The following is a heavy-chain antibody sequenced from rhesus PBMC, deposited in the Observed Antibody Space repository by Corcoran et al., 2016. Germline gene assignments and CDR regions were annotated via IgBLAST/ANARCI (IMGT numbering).Heavy chain of an antibody. V-gene: IGHV4-73*01. Sequence: QVKLQQWGEGLVKPSETLSLTCAVYGGSISGYYYWSWIRRAPGKGLEWSGRIDSSGSTDYNPSLKSRVTISRDTSKTQFSLKLSSVTAADTAVYYCARERFRYYYGSGYGYWGQGVLVTVSS. D-gene: IGHD3-28*01. CDR3: ARERFRYYYGSGYGY. CDR2: IDSSGST. CDR1: GGSISGYYY. J-gene: IGHJ4*01.